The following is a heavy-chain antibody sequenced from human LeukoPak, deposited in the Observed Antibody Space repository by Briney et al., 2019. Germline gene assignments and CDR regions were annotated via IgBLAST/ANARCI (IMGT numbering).Heavy chain of an antibody. V-gene: IGHV3-30-3*01. CDR1: GFTFSSYA. D-gene: IGHD3-3*01. Sequence: PGGSLRLSCAASGFTFSSYAMHWVRQAPGKGLEWVAVISYDGSNKYYADSVKGRFTISRDNSKNTLYLQMNSLRAEDTAVYYCASLRTYYDFWSGGDNWFDPWGQGTLVTVSS. CDR3: ASLRTYYDFWSGGDNWFDP. J-gene: IGHJ5*02. CDR2: ISYDGSNK.